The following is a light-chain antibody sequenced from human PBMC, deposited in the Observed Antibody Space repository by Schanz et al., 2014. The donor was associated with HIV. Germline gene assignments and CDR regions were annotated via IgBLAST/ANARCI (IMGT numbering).Light chain of an antibody. CDR2: DVR. CDR1: SSDIGGSDY. V-gene: IGLV2-14*03. CDR3: CSYAGSYTLKV. J-gene: IGLJ3*02. Sequence: QSALTQPASVSGSPGQSITISCRGTSSDIGGSDYVSWYQQHPGRAPKVLIYDVRDRPSGVSNRFSGSKSGNTASLTVSGLQAEDEADYYCCSYAGSYTLKVFGGGTKLTVL.